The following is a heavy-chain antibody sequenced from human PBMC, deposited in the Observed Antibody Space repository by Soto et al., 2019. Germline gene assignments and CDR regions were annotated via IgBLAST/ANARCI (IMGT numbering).Heavy chain of an antibody. J-gene: IGHJ4*02. V-gene: IGHV4-30-2*01. CDR1: GGSISSGGYS. CDR2: IYHSGST. D-gene: IGHD1-7*01. Sequence: SEPLSLTCAVSGGSISSGGYSWSWIRQPPGKGLEWIGYIYHSGSTYYNPSLKSRVTISVDRSKNQFSLKLSSVTAADTAVYYCARGGNYNWNYAYSYWGQGTLVTVSS. CDR3: ARGGNYNWNYAYSY.